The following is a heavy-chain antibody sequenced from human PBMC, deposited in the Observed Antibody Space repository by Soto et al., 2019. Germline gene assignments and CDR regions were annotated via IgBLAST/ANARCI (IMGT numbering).Heavy chain of an antibody. J-gene: IGHJ4*02. CDR2: ISGSGGTT. D-gene: IGHD2-15*01. Sequence: EVQLLESGGGLARPGGALRLCCTASGFTFSSYAMTWVRQAPGKGLAWVSGISGSGGTTHYTDAVKGRFTVSRDNSNNTVCLQMNGLRVEDTAVYYCARGQGIVMFPVPVGIVNRPKPTGFDYWGQGTLVTVST. V-gene: IGHV3-23*01. CDR3: ARGQGIVMFPVPVGIVNRPKPTGFDY. CDR1: GFTFSSYA.